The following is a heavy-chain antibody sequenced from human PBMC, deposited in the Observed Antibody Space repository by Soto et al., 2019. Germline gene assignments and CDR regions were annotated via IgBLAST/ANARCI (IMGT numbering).Heavy chain of an antibody. V-gene: IGHV3-23*01. Sequence: GGSLRLSCGASGFTFAGHARSWVRQAPGKGLEWVAGISISGGSTYSADSVKGRLTISRDNAYNTLYLQMNSLGADDTAVYYCARDSSPYYDFWSGFYTYFDYWGQGALVTVSS. CDR1: GFTFAGHA. CDR3: ARDSSPYYDFWSGFYTYFDY. D-gene: IGHD3-3*01. J-gene: IGHJ4*02. CDR2: ISISGGST.